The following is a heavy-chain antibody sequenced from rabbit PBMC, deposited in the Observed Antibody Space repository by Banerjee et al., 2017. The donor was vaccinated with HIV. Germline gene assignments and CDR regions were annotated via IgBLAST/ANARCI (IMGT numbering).Heavy chain of an antibody. V-gene: IGHV1S40*01. CDR3: ARNMGYGSSSGYYGL. CDR1: GFSLSNSYY. D-gene: IGHD1-1*01. CDR2: IYVGSSGRT. J-gene: IGHJ6*01. Sequence: QSLEESGGDLVKPGASLTLTCTASGFSLSNSYYMCWVRQAPGKGLEWIACIYVGSSGRTWYASWVNGRCTISKTSSTTVTLQMTSLTAADTATYFCARNMGYGSSSGYYGLWGPGTLVTVS.